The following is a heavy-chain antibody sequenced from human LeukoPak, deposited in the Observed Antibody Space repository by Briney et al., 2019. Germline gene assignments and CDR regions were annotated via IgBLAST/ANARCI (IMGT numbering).Heavy chain of an antibody. Sequence: SETLSLSCTVSGGPNNSYYWSWIRQPPGKGLEWIGYTHPSGNTNYSPSLKSRVTISIDMSRNQFSLKLSSVTAADTAAYYCARKAPKKGWFDPWGQGTLVTVSS. CDR2: THPSGNT. J-gene: IGHJ5*02. V-gene: IGHV4-4*09. CDR1: GGPNNSYY. CDR3: ARKAPKKGWFDP.